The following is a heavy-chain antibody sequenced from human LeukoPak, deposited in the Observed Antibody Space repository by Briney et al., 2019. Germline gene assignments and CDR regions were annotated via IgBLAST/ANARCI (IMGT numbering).Heavy chain of an antibody. V-gene: IGHV1-2*02. Sequence: GSSVKVFCKASGYTFTGYYMHWVRQAPGQGLEWMGWINPNSGGTNYAQKFQGRVTMTRDTSISIAYMELSRLRSDDTAVYYCARAAEMATIRVRGSDWFDPWGQGTLVTVSS. CDR3: ARAAEMATIRVRGSDWFDP. CDR2: INPNSGGT. D-gene: IGHD5-24*01. CDR1: GYTFTGYY. J-gene: IGHJ5*02.